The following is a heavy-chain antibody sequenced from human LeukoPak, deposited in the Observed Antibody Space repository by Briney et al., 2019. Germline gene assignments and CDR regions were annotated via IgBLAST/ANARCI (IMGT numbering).Heavy chain of an antibody. J-gene: IGHJ4*02. CDR3: AKDMQGSY. CDR2: ISSTGANS. Sequence: GGSLRLSCAASGFSFNIAAMTWVRQAPGKGLEWVSLISSTGANSYYADSVKGRFTISRDNSKNTLYLQMNSLRAEDTAIYHCAKDMQGSYWGQGTLVTVSS. D-gene: IGHD2-2*01. CDR1: GFSFNIAA. V-gene: IGHV3-23*01.